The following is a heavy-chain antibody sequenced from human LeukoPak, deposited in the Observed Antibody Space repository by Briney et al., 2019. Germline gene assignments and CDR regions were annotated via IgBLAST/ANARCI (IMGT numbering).Heavy chain of an antibody. D-gene: IGHD2-15*01. V-gene: IGHV1-2*02. Sequence: ASVKVSCKASGDTFTGDYMQWVRQAPGQGLEWMGWINPNSGGTNYAQKFQGRVTMTRDTSISTAYMELSRLRSDDTAVYYCATDTEYCGGGSCPWGMDVWGQGTTVTVSS. J-gene: IGHJ6*02. CDR2: INPNSGGT. CDR1: GDTFTGDY. CDR3: ATDTEYCGGGSCPWGMDV.